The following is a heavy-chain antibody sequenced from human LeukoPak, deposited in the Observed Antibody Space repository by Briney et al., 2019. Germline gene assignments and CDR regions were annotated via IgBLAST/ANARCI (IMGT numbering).Heavy chain of an antibody. V-gene: IGHV6-1*01. J-gene: IGHJ5*02. D-gene: IGHD4-17*01. CDR1: GDSVSSNRAG. Sequence: SQTLSLTCAISGDSVSSNRAGWNWIRQSPSRGLEWLGRTYYRSKWYNDYAVSVKSRITINPDTSKNQFSLQLNSVTPEDTAVYYCARHYGDYEWSWFDPWGQGTLVTVSS. CDR2: TYYRSKWYN. CDR3: ARHYGDYEWSWFDP.